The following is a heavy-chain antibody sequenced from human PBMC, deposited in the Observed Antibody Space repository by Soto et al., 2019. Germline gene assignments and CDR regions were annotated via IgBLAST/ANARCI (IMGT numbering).Heavy chain of an antibody. CDR1: GFTFSNYA. Sequence: PGGSLRLCCAASGFTFSNYAMRWVRQAPGKGLESVSAISGSGDSTYYADSVKGRFTISRDNSKNTLYLHMNSLRAEDSAVYYCATPPEFCTSTSCHNYGVDVWGQGTTVTVS. J-gene: IGHJ6*02. D-gene: IGHD2-2*02. V-gene: IGHV3-23*01. CDR3: ATPPEFCTSTSCHNYGVDV. CDR2: ISGSGDST.